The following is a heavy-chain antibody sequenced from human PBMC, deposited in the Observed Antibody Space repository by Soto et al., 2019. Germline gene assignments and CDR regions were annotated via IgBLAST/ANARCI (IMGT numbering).Heavy chain of an antibody. CDR2: IHYSGST. V-gene: IGHV4-59*01. D-gene: IGHD1-26*01. J-gene: IGHJ4*02. CDR1: SDSISNYY. CDR3: ARAVGATFYYLDF. Sequence: QVQLQESGPGLVKPSETLSLTCTVSSDSISNYYWSWIRQPPGKGLEWIGYIHYSGSTDYNPSLKSRVSISGDTSKSEYYMKLRSVSTADTAGYYCARAVGATFYYLDFWGQRTLVTVSS.